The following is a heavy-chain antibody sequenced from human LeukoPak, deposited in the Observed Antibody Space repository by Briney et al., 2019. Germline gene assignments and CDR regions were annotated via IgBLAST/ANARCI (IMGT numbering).Heavy chain of an antibody. CDR1: GGTFSSYA. V-gene: IGHV1-69*13. D-gene: IGHD1-26*01. CDR2: IIPIFGTA. Sequence: GASVKVSCKASGGTFSSYAISWMRQAPGQGLEWMGGIIPIFGTANYAQKFQGRVTITADESTSTAYMELSSLRSEDTAVYYCARHGSYQGDYWGQGTLVTVSS. CDR3: ARHGSYQGDY. J-gene: IGHJ4*02.